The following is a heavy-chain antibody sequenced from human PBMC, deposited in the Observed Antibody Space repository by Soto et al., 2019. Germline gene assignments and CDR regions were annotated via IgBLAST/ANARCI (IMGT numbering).Heavy chain of an antibody. Sequence: EVQLLEAGGGLVQPGGSLRLSCAASGFTFSSYAMSWVRQAPGKGLEWVSAISGSGGSTYYADSVKGRFTISRDNSKNTLFLQRDSLRAEDTAVYYCVKGYEHSTIGYYSGYYYYGMEVWVRWTTVTVSS. CDR1: GFTFSSYA. D-gene: IGHD3-22*01. CDR3: VKGYEHSTIGYYSGYYYYGMEV. V-gene: IGHV3-23*01. J-gene: IGHJ6*02. CDR2: ISGSGGST.